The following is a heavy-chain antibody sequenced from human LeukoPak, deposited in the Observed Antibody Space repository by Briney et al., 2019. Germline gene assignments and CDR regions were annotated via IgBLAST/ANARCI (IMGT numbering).Heavy chain of an antibody. V-gene: IGHV5-51*01. CDR2: IYPGDSDT. D-gene: IGHD1-20*01. CDR1: GYSFTNYW. CDR3: ARALTGISDPHYFDY. J-gene: IGHJ4*02. Sequence: GESLKVSCKGSGYSFTNYWIGWVRQMPGKGQEWMGIIYPGDSDTRYSPSFQGQVTISADNSINTAYLQWSSLKASDTAMYYCARALTGISDPHYFDYWGQGTLVTVSS.